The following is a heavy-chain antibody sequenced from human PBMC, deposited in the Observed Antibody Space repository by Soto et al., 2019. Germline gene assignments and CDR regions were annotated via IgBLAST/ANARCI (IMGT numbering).Heavy chain of an antibody. CDR2: ISSSGSTI. J-gene: IGHJ3*02. D-gene: IGHD6-19*01. CDR3: ARYSSGFDPDDAFDI. Sequence: AGGSLRLSCAASGFTFSDYYMSWIRQAPGKGLEWVSYISSSGSTIYYADSVKGRFTISRDNAKNSLYLQMNSLRAEDTAVYYCARYSSGFDPDDAFDIWGQGTMVTVSS. CDR1: GFTFSDYY. V-gene: IGHV3-11*01.